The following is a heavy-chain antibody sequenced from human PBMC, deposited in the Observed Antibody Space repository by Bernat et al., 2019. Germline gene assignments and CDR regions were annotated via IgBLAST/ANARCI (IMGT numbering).Heavy chain of an antibody. V-gene: IGHV3-33*01. CDR3: ARAYSSSSLRWWTLDY. J-gene: IGHJ4*02. CDR2: IWYDGSNK. Sequence: QVQLVESGGGVVQPGRSLRLSCAASGFTFSSYGMHWARQAPGKGLEWVAVIWYDGSNKYYADSVKGRFTISRDNSKNTLYLQMNSLRAEDTAVYYCARAYSSSSLRWWTLDYWGQGTLVTVSS. D-gene: IGHD6-6*01. CDR1: GFTFSSYG.